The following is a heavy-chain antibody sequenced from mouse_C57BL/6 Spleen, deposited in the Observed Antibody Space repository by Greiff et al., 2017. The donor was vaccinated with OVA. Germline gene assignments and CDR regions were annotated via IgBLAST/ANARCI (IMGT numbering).Heavy chain of an antibody. V-gene: IGHV1-81*01. CDR1: GYTFTSYG. CDR3: ARARGYDYVHWYFDV. J-gene: IGHJ1*03. CDR2: IYPRSGNT. Sequence: QVQLQQSGAELARPGASVKLSCKASGYTFTSYGISWVKQRTGQGLEWIGEIYPRSGNTYYNEKFKGKATLTADKSSSTAYMELRSLTSEDSAVYFCARARGYDYVHWYFDVWGTGTTVTVSS. D-gene: IGHD2-4*01.